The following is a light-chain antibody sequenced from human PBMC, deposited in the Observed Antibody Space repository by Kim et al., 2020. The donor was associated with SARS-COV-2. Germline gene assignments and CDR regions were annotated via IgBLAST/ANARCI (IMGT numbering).Light chain of an antibody. J-gene: IGLJ3*02. CDR3: ATWDVTLNGWV. CDR1: RSNVGRHL. Sequence: GRRVTIAGSGRRSNVGRHLVNWYQQLPGTAPEVFIYNDNQRPSGVPDRFSGSRSGTSASLAISGLQSEDEADYYCATWDVTLNGWVFGGGTQLTVL. CDR2: NDN. V-gene: IGLV1-44*01.